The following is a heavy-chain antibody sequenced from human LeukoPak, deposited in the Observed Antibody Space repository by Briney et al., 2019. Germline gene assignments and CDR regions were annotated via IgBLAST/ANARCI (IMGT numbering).Heavy chain of an antibody. CDR2: ISGSGGST. J-gene: IGHJ6*02. V-gene: IGHV3-23*01. Sequence: PGGSLRLSCAASGFTFSSYAMSWVRQAPGKGLEWVSVISGSGGSTYYADSVKGRFTISRDNSKNTLYLQMNSLRAEDTAVYYCAEGPSYYYYYGMDVWGQGTTVTVSS. CDR3: AEGPSYYYYYGMDV. CDR1: GFTFSSYA.